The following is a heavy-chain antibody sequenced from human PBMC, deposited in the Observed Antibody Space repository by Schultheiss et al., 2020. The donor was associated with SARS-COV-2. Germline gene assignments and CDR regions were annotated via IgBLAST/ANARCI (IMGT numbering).Heavy chain of an antibody. CDR2: INHSGST. J-gene: IGHJ3*02. CDR3: ARCHGDGYRIDAFDI. CDR1: GGSFSGYY. V-gene: IGHV4-34*01. Sequence: SETLSLTCAVYGGSFSGYYWSWIRQPPGKGLEWIGEINHSGSTNYNPSLKSRVTISVDTSKNQFSLKLSSVTAADTAVYYCARCHGDGYRIDAFDIWGQGTMVTVSS. D-gene: IGHD5-24*01.